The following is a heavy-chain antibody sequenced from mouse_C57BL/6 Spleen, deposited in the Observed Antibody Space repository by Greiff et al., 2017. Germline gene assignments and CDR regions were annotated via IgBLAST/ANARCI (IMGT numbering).Heavy chain of an antibody. CDR1: GFTFSNYW. CDR2: IRLKSDNYAT. J-gene: IGHJ2*01. D-gene: IGHD1-1*01. CDR3: TGDTVGSFDD. V-gene: IGHV6-3*01. Sequence: EVKLVESGGGLVQPGGSMKLSCVASGFTFSNYWMNWVRQSPEKGLEWVAQIRLKSDNYATHYAESVKGRFTISRDDSKSSVYLQMNNLRAEDTGIYYCTGDTVGSFDDWGQGTTLTVSS.